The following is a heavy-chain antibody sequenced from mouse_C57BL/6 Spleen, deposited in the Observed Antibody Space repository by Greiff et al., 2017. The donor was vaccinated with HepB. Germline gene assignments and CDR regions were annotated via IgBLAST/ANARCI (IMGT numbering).Heavy chain of an antibody. CDR1: GFNIKNTY. CDR3: ARGGSSYPFAY. J-gene: IGHJ3*01. Sequence: QLQQSVAELVRPGASVKLSCTASGFNIKNTYIHWVKQRPEQGLEWIGRIDPANGNTKYAPKFQGKATITADTSSNTAYLQLSSLTSEDTAIYYCARGGSSYPFAYWGQGTLVTVSA. V-gene: IGHV14-3*01. D-gene: IGHD1-1*01. CDR2: IDPANGNT.